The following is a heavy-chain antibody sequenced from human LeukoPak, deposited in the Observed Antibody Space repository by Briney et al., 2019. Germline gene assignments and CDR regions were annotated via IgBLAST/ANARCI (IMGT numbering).Heavy chain of an antibody. D-gene: IGHD3-10*01. J-gene: IGHJ3*02. Sequence: RASVKVSCKASGYTFTGYYMHWVRQAPGQGLEWMGWMNPNSGNTGYAQKFQGRVTMTRNTSISTAYMELSSLRSEDTAVYYCARNIWFGESADAFDIWGQGTMVTVSS. V-gene: IGHV1-8*02. CDR3: ARNIWFGESADAFDI. CDR1: GYTFTGYY. CDR2: MNPNSGNT.